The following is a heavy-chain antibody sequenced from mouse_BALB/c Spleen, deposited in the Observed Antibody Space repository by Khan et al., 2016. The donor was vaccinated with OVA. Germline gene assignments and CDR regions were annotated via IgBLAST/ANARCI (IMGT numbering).Heavy chain of an antibody. V-gene: IGHV1-5*01. Sequence: VQLKESGTVLARPGASVKMSCKASGYSFTSYLIHWVKQRPGQGLEWIGDIFPGHSDTTFNQKFKDKAKLTAGTSANTAYMELSSLTNEDSAVYVCTRGGYSSFAYWGQGTLVTVSA. CDR2: IFPGHSDT. J-gene: IGHJ3*01. CDR3: TRGGYSSFAY. D-gene: IGHD1-3*01. CDR1: GYSFTSYL.